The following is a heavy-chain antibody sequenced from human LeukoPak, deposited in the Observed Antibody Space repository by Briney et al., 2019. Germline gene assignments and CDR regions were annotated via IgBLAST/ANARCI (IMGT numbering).Heavy chain of an antibody. D-gene: IGHD3-3*01. CDR2: ISSNGGST. J-gene: IGHJ4*02. Sequence: PGGSLRLSCSASGFTFSNYAMHWVRQAPGKGLEYVSAISSNGGSTYYADSVKGRFTISRDNSKNTLYLQMSSLRAEDTAVYYCVKPTADFWLYFDYCGQGTLVTVSS. V-gene: IGHV3-64D*06. CDR3: VKPTADFWLYFDY. CDR1: GFTFSNYA.